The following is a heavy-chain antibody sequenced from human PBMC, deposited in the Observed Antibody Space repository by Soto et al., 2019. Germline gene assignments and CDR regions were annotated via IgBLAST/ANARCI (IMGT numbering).Heavy chain of an antibody. Sequence: TLSLTCSVSGGPITSGRSSWNWIRQSPGKGLEWIAYIYHSGSTYDNPSLKSRVTLSVDRSENQFSLKLTSVTAADTAVYYCVRESVASGPNYFDTWGPGTVVTVSS. V-gene: IGHV4-30-2*06. CDR3: VRESVASGPNYFDT. J-gene: IGHJ5*02. D-gene: IGHD6-6*01. CDR1: GGPITSGRSS. CDR2: IYHSGST.